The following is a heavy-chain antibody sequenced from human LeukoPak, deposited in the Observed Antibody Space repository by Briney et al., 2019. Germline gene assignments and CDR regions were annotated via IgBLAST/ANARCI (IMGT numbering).Heavy chain of an antibody. Sequence: GGSLRLSCAASGFTLSNYWMHWVRQASGKGLEWVGRIRSKANSYATAYAASVKGRFTISRDDSKNTAYLQMNSLKTEDTAVYYCTRREEPAAAGFDPWGQGTLVTVSS. CDR1: GFTLSNYW. CDR2: IRSKANSYAT. J-gene: IGHJ5*02. D-gene: IGHD6-13*01. CDR3: TRREEPAAAGFDP. V-gene: IGHV3-73*01.